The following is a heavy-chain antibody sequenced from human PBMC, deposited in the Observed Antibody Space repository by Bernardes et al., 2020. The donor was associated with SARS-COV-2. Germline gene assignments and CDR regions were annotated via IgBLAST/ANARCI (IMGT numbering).Heavy chain of an antibody. CDR2: ISPYNGNT. CDR3: ARDGTASCTNGVCYNEEYYYYGMDV. V-gene: IGHV1-18*01. J-gene: IGHJ6*02. Sequence: ASVKVSCKASGYNFIYSGISWVRLAPGQGLEWMGWISPYNGNTNHAQKFQGRVTMTTDTSTSTAYMELRSLRSDDTAVYYCARDGTASCTNGVCYNEEYYYYGMDVWGQGTAVTVSS. CDR1: GYNFIYSG. D-gene: IGHD2-8*01.